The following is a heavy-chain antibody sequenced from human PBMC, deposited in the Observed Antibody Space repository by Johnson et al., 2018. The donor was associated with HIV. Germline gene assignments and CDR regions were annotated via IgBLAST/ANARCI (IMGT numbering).Heavy chain of an antibody. CDR1: GFTFSDYY. D-gene: IGHD3-10*01. Sequence: VQLVESGGGLVQPGGSLRLSCAASGFTFSDYYMSWIRQAPGKGLEWVSVIYSGGSTYYADSVKGRFTISRDNSKNTLYLQMNSLRAEDTAVYYCARDLLSSHLYAFDIWGQGTMVTVSS. CDR2: IYSGGST. V-gene: IGHV3-66*01. CDR3: ARDLLSSHLYAFDI. J-gene: IGHJ3*02.